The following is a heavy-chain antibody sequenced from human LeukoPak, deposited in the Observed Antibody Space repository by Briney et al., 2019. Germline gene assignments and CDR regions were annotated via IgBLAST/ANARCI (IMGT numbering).Heavy chain of an antibody. Sequence: PSETLSLTCTVSGGSISSYYWSWIRQPPGKGLEWIGYIYYSGSTNYNPSLKSRVTISVDTSKNQFSLKLSSVTAADTAVYYCARHRWELNAFDIWGQGTMVTVSS. CDR1: GGSISSYY. D-gene: IGHD1-26*01. V-gene: IGHV4-59*08. J-gene: IGHJ3*02. CDR2: IYYSGST. CDR3: ARHRWELNAFDI.